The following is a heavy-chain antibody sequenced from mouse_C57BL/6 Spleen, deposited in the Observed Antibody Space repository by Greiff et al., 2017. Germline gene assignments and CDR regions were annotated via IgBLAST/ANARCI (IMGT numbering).Heavy chain of an antibody. V-gene: IGHV1-64*01. CDR2: IHPNSGST. J-gene: IGHJ2*01. Sequence: QVKLQQPGAELVKPGASVKLSCTASGYTFTSYWMHWVKQRPGQGLEWIGMIHPNSGSTNYNEKFKSKATLTVDKSSSTAYMQLSSLTSEDSAVYYCARSLSYFDYWGQGTTLTVSS. CDR1: GYTFTSYW. CDR3: ARSLSYFDY.